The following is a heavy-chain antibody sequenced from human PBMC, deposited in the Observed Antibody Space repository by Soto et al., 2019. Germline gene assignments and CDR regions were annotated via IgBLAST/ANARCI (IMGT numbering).Heavy chain of an antibody. CDR1: GFTFSSYA. CDR2: ISYDGSNK. V-gene: IGHV3-30-3*01. Sequence: QVQLVDSGGGVVQPGRSLRLSCAASGFTFSSYAMHWVLQAPGKGLEWVAVISYDGSNKYYADSVKGRFTLSRDNSKNTLYLQMNSLRAEDTAVHYCARGSRGADDALDIWGQGTMVTVSS. D-gene: IGHD1-26*01. J-gene: IGHJ3*02. CDR3: ARGSRGADDALDI.